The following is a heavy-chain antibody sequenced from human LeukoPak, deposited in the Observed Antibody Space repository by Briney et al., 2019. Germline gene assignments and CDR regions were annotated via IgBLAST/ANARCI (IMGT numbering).Heavy chain of an antibody. CDR2: IRDDGSNQ. CDR1: GFTFTSYG. CDR3: AKDSYYYYIDV. V-gene: IGHV3-30*02. Sequence: GGSLRLSSAASGFTFTSYGIHCVREAPGKGLERLTFIRDDGSNQYYTDSVKGRFTISRDNSKNTLYLQMNSLRTEDTAVYYCAKDSYYYYIDVWGKGTTVTVSS. J-gene: IGHJ6*03.